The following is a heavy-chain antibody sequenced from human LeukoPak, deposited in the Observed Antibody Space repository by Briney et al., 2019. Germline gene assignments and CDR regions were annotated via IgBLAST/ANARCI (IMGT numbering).Heavy chain of an antibody. V-gene: IGHV4-38-2*02. CDR1: GYSISSGYY. D-gene: IGHD4-17*01. CDR2: IYHSGST. Sequence: PSETLSLTCTVSGYSISSGYYWGWIRQPPGKGLEWIGSIYHSGSTYYNPSLKSRVTISVDTSKNQFSLKLSSVTAADTAVYYYARDELGDYGDYVDYWGQGTLVTVSS. CDR3: ARDELGDYGDYVDY. J-gene: IGHJ4*02.